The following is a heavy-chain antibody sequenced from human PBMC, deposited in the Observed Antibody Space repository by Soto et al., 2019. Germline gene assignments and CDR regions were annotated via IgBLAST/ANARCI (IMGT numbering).Heavy chain of an antibody. Sequence: SQTLSLTCAISGDSVSSNSAAWNWIRQSPSRGLEWLGRTYYRSKWYNDYAVSVKSRITINRDTSKNQFSLQLNSVTPEDTAVYYCARVGSSWLGGWFDPWGQGTLFAVSS. V-gene: IGHV6-1*01. D-gene: IGHD6-13*01. CDR1: GDSVSSNSAA. CDR3: ARVGSSWLGGWFDP. J-gene: IGHJ5*02. CDR2: TYYRSKWYN.